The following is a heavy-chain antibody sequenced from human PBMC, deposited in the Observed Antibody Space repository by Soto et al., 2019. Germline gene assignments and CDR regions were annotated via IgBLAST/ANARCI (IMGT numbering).Heavy chain of an antibody. CDR1: GGSISSSNYY. CDR2: INYSGRT. D-gene: IGHD2-15*01. Sequence: QVQLQESGPGLVKPSQTLSLTCTVSGGSISSSNYYCSWIRQHPGKGLEWIGNINYSGRTYDNPSLKSRVTTSVDTSTNHFSLRLSSVTDADPAVYFCARVTYSSMDVWGKGTTVTVSS. V-gene: IGHV4-31*03. J-gene: IGHJ6*03. CDR3: ARVTYSSMDV.